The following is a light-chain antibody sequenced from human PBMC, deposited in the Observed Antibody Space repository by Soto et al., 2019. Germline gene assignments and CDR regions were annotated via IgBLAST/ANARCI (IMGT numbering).Light chain of an antibody. J-gene: IGLJ1*01. Sequence: QSVLTQPPSVSGSPGQSVAISCTGTSSDVRSNNRVSWYQQPPGTAPKLIIYDVSNRPSGVPDRFSGSKSGNTASLTISGLQAEDEADYYCSSYTTSSTYVFGTGTKVTVL. CDR2: DVS. CDR3: SSYTTSSTYV. V-gene: IGLV2-18*02. CDR1: SSDVRSNNR.